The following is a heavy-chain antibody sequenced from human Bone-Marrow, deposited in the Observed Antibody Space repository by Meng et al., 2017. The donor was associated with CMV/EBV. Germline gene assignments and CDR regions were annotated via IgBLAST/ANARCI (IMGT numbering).Heavy chain of an antibody. D-gene: IGHD5-18*01. CDR3: AKRVVAYNYGPIDY. V-gene: IGHV3-23*01. CDR2: ISASGNT. Sequence: ASGFTFSSLAMSWARQAPGKGVEWVSAISASGNTYSADSVRGRFTISRDNSKNTLFLQMNSLRAEDAAIYYCAKRVVAYNYGPIDYWGQGTLVTVSS. J-gene: IGHJ4*02. CDR1: GFTFSSLA.